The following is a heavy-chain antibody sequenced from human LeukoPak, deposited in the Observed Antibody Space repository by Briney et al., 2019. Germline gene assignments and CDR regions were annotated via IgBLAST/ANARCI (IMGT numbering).Heavy chain of an antibody. D-gene: IGHD3-3*01. CDR3: ASHRYYDFWSGPQGAFDI. Sequence: GGSLRLSCAASGFTFDDYGMSWVRQVPGKGLEWVSAISGSGGSTYYADSVKGRFTISRDNSKNTLYLQMNSLRAEDTAVYYCASHRYYDFWSGPQGAFDIWGQGTMVTVSS. J-gene: IGHJ3*02. V-gene: IGHV3-23*01. CDR2: ISGSGGST. CDR1: GFTFDDYG.